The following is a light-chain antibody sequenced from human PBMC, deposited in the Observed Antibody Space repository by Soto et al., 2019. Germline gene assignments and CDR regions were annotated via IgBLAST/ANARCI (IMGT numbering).Light chain of an antibody. V-gene: IGKV3-20*01. Sequence: EVVLTEAPVTLTLSPGERATLSCRASQSVSSSYLAWSHQKPGQAPRLLIYGASSRATGIPDRFSGSGSGTDFTLTISRLEPEDFAVYYCQQYCSSPLTFGGGTTVDI. CDR1: QSVSSSY. J-gene: IGKJ4*01. CDR2: GAS. CDR3: QQYCSSPLT.